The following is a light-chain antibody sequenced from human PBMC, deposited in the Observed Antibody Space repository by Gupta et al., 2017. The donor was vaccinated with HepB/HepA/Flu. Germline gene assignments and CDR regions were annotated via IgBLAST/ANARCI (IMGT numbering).Light chain of an antibody. CDR1: SNY. J-gene: IGKJ4*01. Sequence: DIQMTQSPSSLSASVGDISNYLNWYQQKPGKAPKLLIYDASNLETGVPSRFSGSGSGTDFTFSIISLQPEDIATYYCQQEDNLPLTFGGGTKVEIK. CDR3: QQEDNLPLT. CDR2: DAS. V-gene: IGKV1-33*01.